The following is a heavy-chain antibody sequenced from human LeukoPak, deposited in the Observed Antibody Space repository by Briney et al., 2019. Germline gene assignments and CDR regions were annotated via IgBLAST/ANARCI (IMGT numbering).Heavy chain of an antibody. CDR2: ISGSGGST. D-gene: IGHD3-10*01. Sequence: GGSLRLSCAASGFSFSDYNINWVRQAPGKGLEWVSAISGSGGSTYYADSVKGRFTISRDDSKNTLYLQMNSLRTEDTAVYYCAREVGHYVSPALDVWGQGTTVTVSS. CDR3: AREVGHYVSPALDV. V-gene: IGHV3-23*01. CDR1: GFSFSDYN. J-gene: IGHJ3*01.